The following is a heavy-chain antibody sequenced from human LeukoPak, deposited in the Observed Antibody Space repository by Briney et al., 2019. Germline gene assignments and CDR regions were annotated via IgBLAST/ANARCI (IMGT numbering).Heavy chain of an antibody. CDR1: GGSISSGSYY. J-gene: IGHJ3*02. CDR3: ARLSVRAYYYDSSGYSAPTFDI. V-gene: IGHV4-61*02. CDR2: IYTSGST. Sequence: PSETLSLTCTVSGGSISSGSYYWSWIRQPAGKGLEWIGRIYTSGSTNYNPSLKSRVTISVDTSKNQFSLKLSSVTAADTAVYYCARLSVRAYYYDSSGYSAPTFDIWGQGTMVTVSS. D-gene: IGHD3-22*01.